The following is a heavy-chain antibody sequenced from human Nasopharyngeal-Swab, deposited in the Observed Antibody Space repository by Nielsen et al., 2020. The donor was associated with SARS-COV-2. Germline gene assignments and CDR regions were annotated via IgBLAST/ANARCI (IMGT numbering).Heavy chain of an antibody. V-gene: IGHV3-21*01. CDR1: GFIFSSYS. J-gene: IGHJ4*02. D-gene: IGHD5-12*01. CDR3: ARPTYGGYVIYFDY. CDR2: ISSSSSYI. Sequence: GESLKISCAASGFIFSSYSMNWVRQAPGRGPEWVSSISSSSSYIYYADSVKGRFTISRDNAKNSLYLQMNSLRAEDTAVYYCARPTYGGYVIYFDYWGQGTLVTVSS.